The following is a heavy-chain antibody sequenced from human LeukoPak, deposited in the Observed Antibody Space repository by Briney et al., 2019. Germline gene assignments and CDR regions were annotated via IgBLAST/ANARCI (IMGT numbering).Heavy chain of an antibody. CDR1: GYTFTNNA. V-gene: IGHV1-18*01. CDR2: IGTYSGNK. Sequence: ASVRVSCKTSGYTFTNNAITWVRQAPGQGLEWMGWIGTYSGNKNLAQKFQGRVTMTTDTPTSTAYTELKSLRSDGTAVYFCARGGSGAYCPGFWGQGTLVIVSS. CDR3: ARGGSGAYCPGF. D-gene: IGHD3-10*01. J-gene: IGHJ4*02.